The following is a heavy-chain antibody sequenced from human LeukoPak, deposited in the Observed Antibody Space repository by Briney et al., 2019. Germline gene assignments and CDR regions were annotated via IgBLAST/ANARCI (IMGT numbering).Heavy chain of an antibody. CDR3: ARGRDGYNFVWLD. V-gene: IGHV4-39*07. J-gene: IGHJ4*02. CDR2: IYYSGST. CDR1: GGSIGSSSYY. Sequence: SETLSLTCTVSGGSIGSSSYYWGWIRQPPGKGLAWIGSIYYSGSTYYNPSPKSRVTISVDTSKNQFSLKLSSVTAADTAVYYCARGRDGYNFVWLDWGQGTLVTVSS. D-gene: IGHD5-24*01.